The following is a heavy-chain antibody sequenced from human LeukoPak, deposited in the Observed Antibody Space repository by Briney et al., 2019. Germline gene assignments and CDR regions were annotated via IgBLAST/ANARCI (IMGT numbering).Heavy chain of an antibody. D-gene: IGHD1-26*01. CDR3: AKGPGSYYTPYYFDY. CDR2: ISGSGGST. V-gene: IGHV3-23*01. J-gene: IGHJ4*02. CDR1: GFTFSSYG. Sequence: GGTLRLSCAASGFTFSSYGMSWVRQAPGKGLEWVSAISGSGGSTYYADSVKGRFTISRDNSKNTLYLQMNSLRAEDTAVYYCAKGPGSYYTPYYFDYWGQGTLVTVSS.